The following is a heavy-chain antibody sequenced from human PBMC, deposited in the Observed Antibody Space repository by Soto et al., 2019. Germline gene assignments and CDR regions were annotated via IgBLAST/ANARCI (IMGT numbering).Heavy chain of an antibody. CDR3: SRDAWAGGDYIDS. CDR2: IYYSGST. V-gene: IGHV4-30-4*01. J-gene: IGHJ4*02. Sequence: SETLSLTCTVSGGSISSGDYYWSWIRQPPGKGLEWIGYIYYSGSTYYNPSLKSRVTMSVDTSKNQFSLLLGSVTAADTAVYYCSRDAWAGGDYIDSWGQGTLVTVSS. D-gene: IGHD2-21*01. CDR1: GGSISSGDYY.